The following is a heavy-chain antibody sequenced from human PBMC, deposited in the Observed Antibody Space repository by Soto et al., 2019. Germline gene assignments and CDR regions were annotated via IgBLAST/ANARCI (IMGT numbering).Heavy chain of an antibody. V-gene: IGHV1-18*01. CDR3: ARALCFGELFYYYYGMDV. J-gene: IGHJ6*02. CDR1: GYTFTSYG. D-gene: IGHD3-10*01. Sequence: QVQLVQSGAEVKKPGASVKVSCKASGYTFTSYGISWVRQAPGQGLEWMGWISAYNGNTNYAQKLQGRVTMTTDTSTSTAYMELRSLRSDDTAVYYCARALCFGELFYYYYGMDVWGQGTTVTVSS. CDR2: ISAYNGNT.